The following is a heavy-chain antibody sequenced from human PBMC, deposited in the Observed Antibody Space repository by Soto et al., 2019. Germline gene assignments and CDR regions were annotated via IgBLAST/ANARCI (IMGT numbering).Heavy chain of an antibody. CDR3: ARSQGSSTSLEIYYYYYSGMDV. CDR1: GGTFSSYA. CDR2: IIPISGTA. D-gene: IGHD2-2*01. Sequence: QVQLVQSGAEVKKPGSSVKVSCKASGGTFSSYAISWVRQAPGQGLEWMGGIIPISGTANYAQKFQGRVTITADESTSTAYMELSSLRSEDTAVYYWARSQGSSTSLEIYYYYYSGMDVWGQGTTVTVSS. J-gene: IGHJ6*02. V-gene: IGHV1-69*01.